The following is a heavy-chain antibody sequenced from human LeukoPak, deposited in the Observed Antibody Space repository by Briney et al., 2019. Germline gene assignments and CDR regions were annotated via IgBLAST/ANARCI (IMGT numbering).Heavy chain of an antibody. CDR3: ARDLRIVGATYYYGMDV. D-gene: IGHD1-26*01. Sequence: PSETLSLTCTVSGGSISSYYWSWIRQPPGKGLEWIGYIYYSGSTSYNPSLKSRVTISVDTSKNQFSLKLSSVTAADTAVYYCARDLRIVGATYYYGMDVWGQGTTVTVSS. CDR1: GGSISSYY. CDR2: IYYSGST. J-gene: IGHJ6*02. V-gene: IGHV4-59*01.